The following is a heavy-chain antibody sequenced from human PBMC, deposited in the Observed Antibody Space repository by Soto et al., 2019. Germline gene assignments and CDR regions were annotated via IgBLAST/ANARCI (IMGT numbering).Heavy chain of an antibody. CDR1: GDSMSSSDYY. CDR3: ARRTVNIRTFYSGLKTHCFDY. CDR2: IYYSGST. Sequence: SETLSLTCAVSGDSMSSSDYYWGWIRQPPGKGLEWIGSIYYSGSTYYNTSLQNRVAISVDTSKNQFSLKLKSVTAADTAIYYCARRTVNIRTFYSGLKTHCFDYWGQGAPVTVSS. D-gene: IGHD6-19*01. V-gene: IGHV4-39*01. J-gene: IGHJ4*02.